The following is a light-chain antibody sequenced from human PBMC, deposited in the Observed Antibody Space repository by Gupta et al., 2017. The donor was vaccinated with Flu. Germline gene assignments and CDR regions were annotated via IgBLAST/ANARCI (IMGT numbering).Light chain of an antibody. CDR1: QNLLYNSNSKNY. J-gene: IGKJ3*01. V-gene: IGKV4-1*01. CDR3: QQDDGTPFT. Sequence: DIVMTQSPDSLAVSLGERATINCKSSQNLLYNSNSKNYLAWFQQKPGQPPKLLIYWASTRESGVPDRFSGSGSGTDFTLTISSLQAEDVAIYYCQQDDGTPFTFGRGTKVDIK. CDR2: WAS.